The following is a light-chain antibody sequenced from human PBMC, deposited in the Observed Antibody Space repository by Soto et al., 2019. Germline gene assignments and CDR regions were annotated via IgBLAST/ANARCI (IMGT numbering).Light chain of an antibody. CDR2: DAS. CDR1: QSISSW. V-gene: IGKV1-5*01. J-gene: IGKJ1*01. Sequence: DIQMTQSPSTLSASVGDRVTITCRASQSISSWLAWYQQKPGKAPKLLIYDASSLESGVPSRFSGSRSGTEFTLTISSLQTDDFATYYCQQYDSYPWTFGQGTKVE. CDR3: QQYDSYPWT.